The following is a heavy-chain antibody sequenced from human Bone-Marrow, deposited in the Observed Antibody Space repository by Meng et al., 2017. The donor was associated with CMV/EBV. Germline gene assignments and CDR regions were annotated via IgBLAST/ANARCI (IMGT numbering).Heavy chain of an antibody. Sequence: GESLKISCAASGFTFSSYWMTWVRRAPGKGLEWVANIKQDGSEKYYVDSVKGRFTISRDNAKNSLFLQMNSLRAEDTAVYYCARAFVAAAGTRLADYWGPGTLVTGSS. CDR3: ARAFVAAAGTRLADY. V-gene: IGHV3-7*01. D-gene: IGHD6-13*01. CDR2: IKQDGSEK. CDR1: GFTFSSYW. J-gene: IGHJ4*02.